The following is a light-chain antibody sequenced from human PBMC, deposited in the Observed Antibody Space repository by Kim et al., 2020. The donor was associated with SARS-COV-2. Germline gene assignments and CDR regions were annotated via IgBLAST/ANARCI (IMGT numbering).Light chain of an antibody. CDR3: QQRAKWPIT. J-gene: IGKJ5*01. V-gene: IGKV3-11*01. CDR2: DAF. Sequence: LYRGESDTLPCSATQSVRSNLALFQPKPGQAPRTLIYDAFNRDTGLPARFSGSGAGTDFTLTISSLEPEDFAVYYCQQRAKWPITFGQGTRLEIK. CDR1: QSVRSN.